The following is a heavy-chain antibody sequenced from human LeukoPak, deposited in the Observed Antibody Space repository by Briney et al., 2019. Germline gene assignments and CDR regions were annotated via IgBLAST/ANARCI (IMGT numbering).Heavy chain of an antibody. CDR2: INWNGGST. D-gene: IGHD1-14*01. J-gene: IGHJ4*02. CDR3: ARDSPPDY. V-gene: IGHV3-20*04. Sequence: AGGALRLCCAASGFTFDDYGLSWVRQAPGKGLEWVSTINWNGGSTGYADSVKGRFSVSRDNAKNALFLQMNSLRAEDTAVYYCARDSPPDYWGQGTLVTVSS. CDR1: GFTFDDYG.